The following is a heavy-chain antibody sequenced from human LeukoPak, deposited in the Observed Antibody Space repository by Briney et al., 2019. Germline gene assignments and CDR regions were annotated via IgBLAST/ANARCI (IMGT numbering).Heavy chain of an antibody. Sequence: SETLSLTCSVSGPSINSYYWNWIRQPPGKGLEWIGNTYSSGSTNYNPSLKSRVTISLDTSKNQFSLKMSSVTAADTAVYYCAKDWELGSWGQGTLVTVSS. J-gene: IGHJ5*02. CDR3: AKDWELGS. CDR1: GPSINSYY. CDR2: TYSSGST. V-gene: IGHV4-59*01. D-gene: IGHD1-26*01.